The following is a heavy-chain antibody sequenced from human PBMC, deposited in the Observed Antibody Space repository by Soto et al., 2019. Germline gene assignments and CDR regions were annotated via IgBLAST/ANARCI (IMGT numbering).Heavy chain of an antibody. J-gene: IGHJ4*02. D-gene: IGHD3-22*01. V-gene: IGHV3-23*01. CDR1: GFTFSSYA. CDR3: AKTPSTYYYDSSGYYYFDY. Sequence: GGSLRLSCAASGFTFSSYAMSWVRQAPGKGLEWVSAISGSGGSTYYADSVKGRFTISRDNSKNTLYLQMNSLRAEDTAVYYCAKTPSTYYYDSSGYYYFDYWGQGTLVTVAS. CDR2: ISGSGGST.